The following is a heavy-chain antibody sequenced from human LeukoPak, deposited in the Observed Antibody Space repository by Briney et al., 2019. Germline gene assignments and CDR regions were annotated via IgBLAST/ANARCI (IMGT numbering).Heavy chain of an antibody. CDR2: IKEDGSEK. D-gene: IGHD3-10*01. Sequence: GGSLRLSCSGSGFTISSYWMSWVRQAPGKGLEWVASIKEDGSEKYFVDSVRGRFTISRDNAKNSLFLQMNSLRAEDTAVYYCARSDSVVKDYYYYYYMDVWGEGTTVTVSS. V-gene: IGHV3-7*01. CDR3: ARSDSVVKDYYYYYYMDV. J-gene: IGHJ6*03. CDR1: GFTISSYW.